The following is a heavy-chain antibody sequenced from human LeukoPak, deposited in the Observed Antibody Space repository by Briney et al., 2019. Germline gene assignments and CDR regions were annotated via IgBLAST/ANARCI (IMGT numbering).Heavy chain of an antibody. CDR3: AGVGYSSSWPIGFDP. V-gene: IGHV3-48*01. CDR1: GFTFSSYS. D-gene: IGHD6-13*01. CDR2: ISRSSSPI. Sequence: GGSLRLSCAASGFTFSSYSMNWVRQAPGKGLEWVSYISRSSSPIYYADSVKGRFTISRDNAKNSLYLQMNSLRAEDTAVYYCAGVGYSSSWPIGFDPWGQGTLVTVSS. J-gene: IGHJ5*02.